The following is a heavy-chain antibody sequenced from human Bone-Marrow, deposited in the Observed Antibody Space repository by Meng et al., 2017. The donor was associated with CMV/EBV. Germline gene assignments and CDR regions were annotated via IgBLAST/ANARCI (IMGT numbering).Heavy chain of an antibody. Sequence: GGSLRLSCTASGFTFGDYAMSWVRQAPGKGLEWVGFIRSKAYGGTTEYAASVKGRFTISRDDSKSIAYLQMNSLRAEDTAVYYCAREIDREIFGVVRHWFDPWGQGTLVTVSS. CDR3: AREIDREIFGVVRHWFDP. V-gene: IGHV3-49*04. J-gene: IGHJ5*02. D-gene: IGHD3-3*01. CDR2: IRSKAYGGTT. CDR1: GFTFGDYA.